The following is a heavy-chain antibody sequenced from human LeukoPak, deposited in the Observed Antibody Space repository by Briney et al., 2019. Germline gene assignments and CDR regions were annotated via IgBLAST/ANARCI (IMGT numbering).Heavy chain of an antibody. D-gene: IGHD4-17*01. Sequence: PGGSLRLSCAASGFTFSSYSMNWVRQAPGKGLEWVSYISSSSSTIYYADSVKGRFTISRDNAKNSLYLQMNSLRDEDTAVYYCASGYGPHGGDYYHGMDVWGQGTTVTVSS. V-gene: IGHV3-48*02. CDR2: ISSSSSTI. CDR1: GFTFSSYS. CDR3: ASGYGPHGGDYYHGMDV. J-gene: IGHJ6*02.